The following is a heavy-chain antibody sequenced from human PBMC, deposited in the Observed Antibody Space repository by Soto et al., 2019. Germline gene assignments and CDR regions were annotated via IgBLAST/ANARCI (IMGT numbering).Heavy chain of an antibody. CDR1: GFTFSSYA. CDR3: ARDRGYGDHSGWYFDL. J-gene: IGHJ2*01. V-gene: IGHV3-30-3*01. Sequence: QVQLVESGGGVVQPGRSLRLSCAASGFTFSSYAMHWVRQAPGKGLEWVAVISYDGSNKYYADSVKGRFTISRDNSKNTLYLQMNSLRAEDTAVYYCARDRGYGDHSGWYFDLWGRGTLVTVSS. D-gene: IGHD4-17*01. CDR2: ISYDGSNK.